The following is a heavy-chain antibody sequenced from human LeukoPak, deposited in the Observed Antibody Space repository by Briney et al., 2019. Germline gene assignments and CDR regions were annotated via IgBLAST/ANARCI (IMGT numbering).Heavy chain of an antibody. J-gene: IGHJ3*01. CDR2: IDSDGGST. V-gene: IGHV3-74*01. CDR3: ARGGFDHAFDV. Sequence: GGSLRLSCAASVFTFSPYWMHWVRQGPGKGLVWVARIDSDGGSTIYADSVKGRLTISRDNPKNTLYLQMDSLRAEDTAVYYCARGGFDHAFDVWGQGTMVTVSS. D-gene: IGHD3-9*01. CDR1: VFTFSPYW.